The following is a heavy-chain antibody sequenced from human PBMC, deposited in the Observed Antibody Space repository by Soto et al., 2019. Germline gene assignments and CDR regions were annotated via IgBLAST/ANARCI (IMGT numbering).Heavy chain of an antibody. V-gene: IGHV1-18*01. CDR3: TRDAKYYDIMTGYFVNDY. CDR1: GYTFSNFG. Sequence: QVQLVQSGGEVKKPGASVKVSCKASGYTFSNFGISWVRQAPGQGLEWMGWISTDNGSTKYAQNLQGRVIMTTDTTTRTAYMELRSLRSDDTAVYYCTRDAKYYDIMTGYFVNDYWGQGTLVTVSS. D-gene: IGHD3-9*01. CDR2: ISTDNGST. J-gene: IGHJ4*02.